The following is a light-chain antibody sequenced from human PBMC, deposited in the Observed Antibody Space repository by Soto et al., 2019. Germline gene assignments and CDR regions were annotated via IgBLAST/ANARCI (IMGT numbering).Light chain of an antibody. Sequence: EIVMTQSSATLSVSPGEVATLSCRAGQGIGDTLAWYQQKPGQTPRLLIYDTSIRATGVPARFSGCRPEAAYALSIRCRQSCDFAVSYYERHSSGAPMTFGEGTRLEIK. CDR1: QGIGDT. CDR3: ERHSSGAPMT. J-gene: IGKJ5*01. CDR2: DTS. V-gene: IGKV3-15*01.